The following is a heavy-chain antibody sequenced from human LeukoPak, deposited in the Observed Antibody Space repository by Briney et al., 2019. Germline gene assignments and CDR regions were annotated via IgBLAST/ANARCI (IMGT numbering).Heavy chain of an antibody. CDR3: AISLISVDGTTFDY. Sequence: ASVKVSCKASGYTFTGYYIQWVRQAPGQGLEWMGWINPSSGGTKYAQKFEGRVTLTRDTSISTAYMELSSLTSDDTAVFYCAISLISVDGTTFDYWGQGSLVTVSS. J-gene: IGHJ4*02. CDR1: GYTFTGYY. V-gene: IGHV1-2*02. D-gene: IGHD6-13*01. CDR2: INPSSGGT.